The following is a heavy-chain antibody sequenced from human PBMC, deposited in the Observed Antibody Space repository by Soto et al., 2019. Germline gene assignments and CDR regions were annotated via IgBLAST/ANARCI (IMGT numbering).Heavy chain of an antibody. D-gene: IGHD3-16*01. CDR3: AHRGGATVGLYYFDY. CDR1: GISLSTTGVG. V-gene: IGHV2-5*01. J-gene: IGHJ4*02. CDR2: IYWHDDE. Sequence: SGPTLVNPTQPLTLTCTFSGISLSTTGVGVSWIRQPPGKALEWLALIYWHDDERYSPSLKSRLTITKDTSKNQVVLTMTNMDPVDTATYYCAHRGGATVGLYYFDYWGQGALVTVSS.